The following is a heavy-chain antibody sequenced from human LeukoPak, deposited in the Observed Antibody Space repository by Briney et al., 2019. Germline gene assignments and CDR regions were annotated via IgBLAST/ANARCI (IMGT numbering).Heavy chain of an antibody. CDR1: GYTFTSYG. CDR2: ISAYNGNT. Sequence: ASVKVSCKASGYTFTSYGISRVRQAPGQGLEWMGWISAYNGNTNYAQKLQGRVTMTTDTSTSTAYMELRSLRSDDTAVYYCARDGLPLYYYYYGMDVWGQGITVTVSS. CDR3: ARDGLPLYYYYYGMDV. V-gene: IGHV1-18*01. J-gene: IGHJ6*02. D-gene: IGHD5-12*01.